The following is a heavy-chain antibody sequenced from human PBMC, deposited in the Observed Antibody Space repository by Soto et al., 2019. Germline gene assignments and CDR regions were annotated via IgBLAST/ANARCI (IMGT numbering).Heavy chain of an antibody. Sequence: GWSLRLSCAASGFTFSDYYMTWIRQAPGSGLEWVSYISSSSGTISYANSVKGRFTISRDNAQNSLYLQMNSLRAEDTAVYYCARGTYRSKTDFDYWGQGTLVTVSS. CDR1: GFTFSDYY. J-gene: IGHJ4*02. CDR2: ISSSSGTI. CDR3: ARGTYRSKTDFDY. V-gene: IGHV3-11*01. D-gene: IGHD6-13*01.